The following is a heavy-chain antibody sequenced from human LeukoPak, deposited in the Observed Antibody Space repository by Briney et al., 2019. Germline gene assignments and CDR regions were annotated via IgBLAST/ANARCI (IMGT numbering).Heavy chain of an antibody. Sequence: GGSLRLSCAASGFTFSSYGMTWVRQAPGEGLEWISSISGNGGATYYADSVKGRFTISRDNSKNTLNLQLYSLRAEDTAVYYCAKDRISYTTSPGELSHWGQGTLVIVSS. D-gene: IGHD3-10*01. CDR1: GFTFSSYG. V-gene: IGHV3-23*01. CDR2: ISGNGGAT. J-gene: IGHJ4*02. CDR3: AKDRISYTTSPGELSH.